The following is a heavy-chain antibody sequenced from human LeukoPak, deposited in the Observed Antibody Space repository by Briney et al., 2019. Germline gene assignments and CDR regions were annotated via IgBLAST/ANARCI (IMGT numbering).Heavy chain of an antibody. CDR1: GDTFSSYA. V-gene: IGHV1-69*13. J-gene: IGHJ4*02. CDR3: ARSNNVFFAGDH. Sequence: GASVKVSCKASGDTFSSYAFSWVRQAPGQGLGWMGAIIPMSGTTHYAQNFQGRVTITSDESTRTVYLEVTSLRSEDTALYHCARSNNVFFAGDHWGQGTLVTVSS. D-gene: IGHD1/OR15-1a*01. CDR2: IIPMSGTT.